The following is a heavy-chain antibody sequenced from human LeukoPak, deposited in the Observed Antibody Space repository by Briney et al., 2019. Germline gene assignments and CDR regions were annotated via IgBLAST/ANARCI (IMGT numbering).Heavy chain of an antibody. V-gene: IGHV3-30*02. J-gene: IGHJ4*02. CDR3: ARGEGQWLVRRGFDY. Sequence: GGSLRLSCAASGFTFSTHGMHWVRQAPGKGLEWVAFIRYDGINKYYADSVKGRFTISRDNAKNSLYLQMNSLRAEDTAVYYCARGEGQWLVRRGFDYWGQGTLVTVSS. CDR2: IRYDGINK. CDR1: GFTFSTHG. D-gene: IGHD6-19*01.